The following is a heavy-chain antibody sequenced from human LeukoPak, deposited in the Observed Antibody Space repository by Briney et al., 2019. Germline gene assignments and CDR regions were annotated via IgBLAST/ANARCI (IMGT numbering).Heavy chain of an antibody. CDR3: ARVLPWLEYYFDY. V-gene: IGHV4-59*01. CDR1: GGSISSYY. Sequence: SETLSLTCTVSGGSISSYYWSWIRQPPGKGLEWIGYIYYSGSTNYNPSLKSRVTISVDTSKNQFSLKLGSVTAADTAVYYCARVLPWLEYYFDYWGQGTLVTVSS. D-gene: IGHD6-19*01. CDR2: IYYSGST. J-gene: IGHJ4*02.